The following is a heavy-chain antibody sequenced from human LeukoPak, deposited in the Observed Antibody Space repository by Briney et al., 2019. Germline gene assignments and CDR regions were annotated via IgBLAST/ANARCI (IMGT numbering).Heavy chain of an antibody. J-gene: IGHJ5*02. CDR2: IIPIFGTA. CDR3: ARANEDYYDSSGYSSWFDP. V-gene: IGHV1-69*05. Sequence: SVKVSCKASGGTFSSYAISWVRQAPGQGLEWMGGIIPIFGTANYAQKFQGRVTITTDESTSTAYMELSSLGSEDTAVYYCARANEDYYDSSGYSSWFDPWGQGTLVTVSS. D-gene: IGHD3-22*01. CDR1: GGTFSSYA.